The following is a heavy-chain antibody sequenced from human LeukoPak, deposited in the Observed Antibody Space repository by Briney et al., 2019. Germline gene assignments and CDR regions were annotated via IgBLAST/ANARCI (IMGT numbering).Heavy chain of an antibody. J-gene: IGHJ4*02. CDR2: ISGSSSYT. D-gene: IGHD6-19*01. Sequence: GGSLRLSCAASGFTFSDFYMNWIRQAPGKGLECVSYISGSSSYTDYADSVKGRFTISRDNSKKSLYLQMNSLRAEDTAVYYCARESSSGLIIDYLGQGTLVTVSS. V-gene: IGHV3-11*06. CDR1: GFTFSDFY. CDR3: ARESSSGLIIDY.